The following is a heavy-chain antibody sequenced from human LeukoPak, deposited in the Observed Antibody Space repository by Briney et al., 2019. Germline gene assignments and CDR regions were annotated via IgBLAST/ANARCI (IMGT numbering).Heavy chain of an antibody. CDR2: IYYSGST. Sequence: SETLSLTCTVSVGSISSYYWSWIRQLPGKGLEWIGYIYYSGSTNYNPSLKSRVTISVDTSKNQFSLKLSSVTAADTAVYYCARARYVNSFYAFDIWGQGTLVTVSS. D-gene: IGHD3-9*01. V-gene: IGHV4-59*01. CDR1: VGSISSYY. J-gene: IGHJ3*02. CDR3: ARARYVNSFYAFDI.